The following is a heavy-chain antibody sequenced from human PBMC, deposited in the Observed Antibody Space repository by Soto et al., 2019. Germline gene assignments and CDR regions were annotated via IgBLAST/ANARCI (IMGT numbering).Heavy chain of an antibody. CDR2: MNPNSGNT. CDR1: GYTFTSYD. J-gene: IGHJ6*02. D-gene: IGHD3-22*01. CDR3: ARVPPPNYDSSGYSYPLDYYSYGMDV. Sequence: QVQLVQSGAEVKKPGASVKVSCKASGYTFTSYDINWVRQATGQGLEWMGWMNPNSGNTGYAQKFQGRVTMTRNTSISTAYMELSSLRSEDTAVYYCARVPPPNYDSSGYSYPLDYYSYGMDVWGQGTTVTVSS. V-gene: IGHV1-8*01.